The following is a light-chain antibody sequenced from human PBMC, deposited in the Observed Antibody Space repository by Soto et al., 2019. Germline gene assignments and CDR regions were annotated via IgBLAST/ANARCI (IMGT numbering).Light chain of an antibody. CDR2: RNI. Sequence: QSVLTQPPSASGTPGQRATISCSGSSSNIGVNYVYWYQQLPGTAPQLLIYRNIQRPSGVPDRFSGSKSGTSASLAISGLRSEDEADYYCAAWDDSLDGFWVFGGGTKVTVL. V-gene: IGLV1-47*01. J-gene: IGLJ3*02. CDR1: SSNIGVNY. CDR3: AAWDDSLDGFWV.